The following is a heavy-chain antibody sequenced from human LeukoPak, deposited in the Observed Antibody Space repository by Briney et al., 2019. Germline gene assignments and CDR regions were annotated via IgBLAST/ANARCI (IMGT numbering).Heavy chain of an antibody. V-gene: IGHV1-69*04. CDR2: IIPILGIA. J-gene: IGHJ4*02. D-gene: IGHD3-10*01. CDR1: GGTFSSYA. Sequence: SVKVSCKASGGTFSSYAISWVRQAPGQGLEWMGRIIPILGIANYAQKFQGRVTITADKSTSTAYMELSSLRSEDTAEYYCARVGAPTDYWGQGTLVTVSS. CDR3: ARVGAPTDY.